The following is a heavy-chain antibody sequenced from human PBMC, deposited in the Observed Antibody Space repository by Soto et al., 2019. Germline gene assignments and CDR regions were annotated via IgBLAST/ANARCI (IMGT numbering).Heavy chain of an antibody. J-gene: IGHJ4*02. Sequence: GGSLRLSCAASGFTFSSYAMSWVRQAPGKGLEWVSAISGSGGSTYYADSVKGRVTISRDNSKNTLYLQMNSLRAEDTAVYYCANQVITFVGVGYWGQGTLVTVSS. V-gene: IGHV3-23*01. CDR3: ANQVITFVGVGY. D-gene: IGHD3-16*01. CDR2: ISGSGGST. CDR1: GFTFSSYA.